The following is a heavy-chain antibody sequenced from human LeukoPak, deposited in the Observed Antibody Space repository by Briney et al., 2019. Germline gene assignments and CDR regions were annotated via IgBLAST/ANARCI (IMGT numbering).Heavy chain of an antibody. Sequence: AETLSLTCTVSGGSVSRGSYYWSGIRQPPGKGLEWSVDIYYRGSTNYNPSLKSLFTISVDTSKNQFSLKLSSVTAADTAVYYCARGSYYDHWGQGTLVTVSS. V-gene: IGHV4-61*01. D-gene: IGHD1-26*01. CDR1: GGSVSRGSYY. CDR3: ARGSYYDH. CDR2: IYYRGST. J-gene: IGHJ4*02.